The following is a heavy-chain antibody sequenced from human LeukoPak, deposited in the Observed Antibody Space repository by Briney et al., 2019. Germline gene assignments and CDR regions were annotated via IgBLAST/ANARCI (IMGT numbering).Heavy chain of an antibody. J-gene: IGHJ4*02. Sequence: GGSLRLSCAASGNYWMHWVCQVPGKGLVWVSHINSDGSWTSYADSVKGRFTISKDNAKNTVYLQMNSLRAEDTAVYYCVSFYETYWGRGTLVTVSS. CDR2: INSDGSWT. V-gene: IGHV3-74*01. CDR3: VSFYETY. CDR1: GNYW. D-gene: IGHD2/OR15-2a*01.